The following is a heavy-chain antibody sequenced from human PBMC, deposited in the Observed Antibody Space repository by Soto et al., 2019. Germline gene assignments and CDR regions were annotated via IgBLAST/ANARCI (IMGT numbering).Heavy chain of an antibody. V-gene: IGHV3-30*03. CDR1: GFTFSSCG. CDR2: ISYDGSNK. CDR3: ARSYSGYDLNAFDI. Sequence: GGSLRLSCAASGFTFSSCGMHWVRQAPGKGLEWVAVISYDGSNKYYADSVKGRFTISRDNSKNTLYLQMNSLRAEDTAVYYCARSYSGYDLNAFDIWGQGTMVTVSS. J-gene: IGHJ3*02. D-gene: IGHD5-12*01.